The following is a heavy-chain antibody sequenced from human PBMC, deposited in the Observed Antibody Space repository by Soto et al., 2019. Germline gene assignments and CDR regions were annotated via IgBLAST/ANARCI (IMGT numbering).Heavy chain of an antibody. D-gene: IGHD1-1*01. J-gene: IGHJ6*02. CDR3: AKEFGWELQLSHPYYNSGMDV. Sequence: GGSLRLSCAASGFTFRSYGMRWVRQAPGKGLEWVALLSFDGSNKYYADSVRGRFTISSDNSKSTLYLQMDILRTEDTAVYYCAKEFGWELQLSHPYYNSGMDVWGPGTTVTVSS. CDR1: GFTFRSYG. CDR2: LSFDGSNK. V-gene: IGHV3-30*18.